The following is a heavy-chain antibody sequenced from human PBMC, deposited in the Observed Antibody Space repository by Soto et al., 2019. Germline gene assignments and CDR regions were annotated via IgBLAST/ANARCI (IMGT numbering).Heavy chain of an antibody. D-gene: IGHD5-12*01. CDR2: INPNSGDT. CDR3: ARESGGATATLDYYYFYMDV. CDR1: GYTFSDYY. J-gene: IGHJ6*03. V-gene: IGHV1-2*06. Sequence: ASVKVSCTASGYTFSDYYLHWVRQAPGQGPEWMGRINPNSGDTKFAQKFQGRVTMTRDTSVRTAFMELNWLKSDDTAVYYCARESGGATATLDYYYFYMDVWGKGTTVTVSS.